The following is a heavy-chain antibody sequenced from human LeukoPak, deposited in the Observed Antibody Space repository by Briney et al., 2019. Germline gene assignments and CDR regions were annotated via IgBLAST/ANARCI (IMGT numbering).Heavy chain of an antibody. CDR2: ISSSGGST. CDR1: GFIFSSYN. J-gene: IGHJ4*02. D-gene: IGHD6-19*01. CDR3: ARAGPYYLDY. Sequence: GGSLRLSCAASGFIFSSYNMNWVRQAPGKGLECISTISSSGGSTYYMDSVKGRFTISRDNSKNTLYLQMNSLRAEDTAVYFCARAGPYYLDYWGQGTLVTVSS. V-gene: IGHV3-23*01.